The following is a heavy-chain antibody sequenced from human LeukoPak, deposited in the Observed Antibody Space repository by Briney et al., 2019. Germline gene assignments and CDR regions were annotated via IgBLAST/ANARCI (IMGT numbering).Heavy chain of an antibody. CDR1: GFTFSSYA. J-gene: IGHJ3*02. V-gene: IGHV3-30-3*01. D-gene: IGHD3-3*01. CDR2: ISYDGSNK. CDR3: AREQYYDFWSGYYLFAFDI. Sequence: GGSLRLSCAASGFTFSSYAMHWVRQAPGKGLEWVAVISYDGSNKYYADSVKGRFTISRDNSKNTPYLQMNSLRAEDTAVYYCAREQYYDFWSGYYLFAFDIWGQGTMVTVSS.